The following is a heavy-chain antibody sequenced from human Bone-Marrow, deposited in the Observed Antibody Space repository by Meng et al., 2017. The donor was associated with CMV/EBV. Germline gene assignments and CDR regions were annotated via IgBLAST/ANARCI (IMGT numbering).Heavy chain of an antibody. CDR3: ARDMGIAAADYYYYGMDV. CDR2: ISSSSSYI. J-gene: IGHJ6*02. Sequence: GGSLRLACAASGFTFSSYSMNWVRQAPGKGLEWVSSISSSSSYIYYADSVKGRFTISRDNAKNSLYLQMSSLRAEDTAVYYCARDMGIAAADYYYYGMDVWGQGTTVTVSS. CDR1: GFTFSSYS. V-gene: IGHV3-21*01. D-gene: IGHD6-13*01.